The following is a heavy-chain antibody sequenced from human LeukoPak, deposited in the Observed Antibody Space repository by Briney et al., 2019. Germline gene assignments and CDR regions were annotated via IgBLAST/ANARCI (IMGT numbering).Heavy chain of an antibody. CDR3: AREREWLAAYYYYGMDV. Sequence: ASVKVSCKASGYTFTSYAMNWVRQAPGQGLEWMGWTNTNTGNPTYAQGFTGRFVFSLDTSVSTAYLQISSLKAEDTAVYYCAREREWLAAYYYYGMDVWGQGTTATVSS. CDR1: GYTFTSYA. CDR2: TNTNTGNP. V-gene: IGHV7-4-1*02. J-gene: IGHJ6*02. D-gene: IGHD6-19*01.